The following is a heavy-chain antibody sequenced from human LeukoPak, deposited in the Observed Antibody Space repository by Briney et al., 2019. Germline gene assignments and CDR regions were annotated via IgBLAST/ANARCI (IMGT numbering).Heavy chain of an antibody. CDR3: ARHPFFNPFDY. D-gene: IGHD1-14*01. J-gene: IGHJ4*02. Sequence: SETLSLTCTVSGASISSDYWSWIRQPQGKGLEWIGYIYITGNTNYSPSLKSRVTMSLDTSKNQFSLKLSSVTATDTAVYYCARHPFFNPFDYWGLGTLVTVSS. V-gene: IGHV4-59*08. CDR2: IYITGNT. CDR1: GASISSDY.